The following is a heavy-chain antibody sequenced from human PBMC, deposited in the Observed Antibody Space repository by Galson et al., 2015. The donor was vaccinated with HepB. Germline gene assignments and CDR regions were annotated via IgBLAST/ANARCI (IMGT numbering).Heavy chain of an antibody. V-gene: IGHV3-48*01. CDR2: ISGGSSTI. CDR1: GFTFSSYS. CDR3: ARDRADPTTNRYYYYMDV. D-gene: IGHD1/OR15-1a*01. J-gene: IGHJ6*03. Sequence: SLRLSCAASGFTFSSYSMNWVRQAPGKGLEWVSYISGGSSTIYYADSVRGRFTISRDNAKNSLYLQMNSLRAEDTAVYYCARDRADPTTNRYYYYMDVWGKGTTVTVSS.